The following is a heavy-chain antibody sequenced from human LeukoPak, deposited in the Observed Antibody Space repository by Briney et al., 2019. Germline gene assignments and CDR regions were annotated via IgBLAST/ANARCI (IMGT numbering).Heavy chain of an antibody. V-gene: IGHV3-9*01. CDR1: GFTFDDYA. CDR2: ISWNSGSI. D-gene: IGHD2-2*01. J-gene: IGHJ6*02. CDR3: AKDLMDCSSTSCYDAYYGMDV. Sequence: PGRSLRLSCAASGFTFDDYAMHWVRQAPGKGLEWVSGISWNSGSIGYADSVKGRFTISRDNAKNSLYLQMNSQRAEDTALYYCAKDLMDCSSTSCYDAYYGMDVWGQGTTVTVSS.